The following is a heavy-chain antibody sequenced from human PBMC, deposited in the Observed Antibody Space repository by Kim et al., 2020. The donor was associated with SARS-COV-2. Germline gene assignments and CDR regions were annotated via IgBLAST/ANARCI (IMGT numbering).Heavy chain of an antibody. J-gene: IGHJ4*02. V-gene: IGHV3-30*01. D-gene: IGHD3-22*01. Sequence: GRFTISRDNSKNTLYLQMNSLRAEDTAVYYCARDIKTMIVVVITWGFDYWGQGTLVTVSS. CDR3: ARDIKTMIVVVITWGFDY.